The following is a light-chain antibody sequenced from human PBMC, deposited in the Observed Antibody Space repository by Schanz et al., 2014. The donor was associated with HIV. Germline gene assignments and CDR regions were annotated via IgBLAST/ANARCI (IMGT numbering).Light chain of an antibody. CDR1: QSVSSY. V-gene: IGKV3-11*01. CDR2: DAS. J-gene: IGKJ1*01. Sequence: EIVLTQSPATLSLSPGERATLSCRASQSVSSYLAWYQQKPGQAPRLLIYDASNRATGIPARFSGSGSGTDFTLTISRLEPEDFATYYCQQLDTYPLTFGLGTKVAIK. CDR3: QQLDTYPLT.